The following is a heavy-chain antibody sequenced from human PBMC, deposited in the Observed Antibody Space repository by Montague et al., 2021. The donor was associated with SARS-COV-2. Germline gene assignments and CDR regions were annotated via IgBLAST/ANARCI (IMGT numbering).Heavy chain of an antibody. J-gene: IGHJ3*02. Sequence: SETLSLTCTVSGFSIGSGYYWGWLRPPPGKVLEWIGSIYHSGTTYYDPSLQRRLAMSIDTSTNQFSLRLSSATAADTAVFFCVSEQACGLRNVFDIWGQGTTVTVSS. V-gene: IGHV4-38-2*02. CDR3: VSEQACGLRNVFDI. CDR1: GFSIGSGYY. CDR2: IYHSGTT.